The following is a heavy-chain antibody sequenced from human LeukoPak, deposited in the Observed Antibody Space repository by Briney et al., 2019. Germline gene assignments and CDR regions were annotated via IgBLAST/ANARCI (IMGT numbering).Heavy chain of an antibody. Sequence: GRSLRLSCAASGFTFDDYAMHWVRQAPGKGLEWVSGISWNSGSIGYADSVKGRFTISRDNAKNSLYLQMNSLRAEDMALYYCANDANNWGYFDYWGQGTLVTVSS. CDR3: ANDANNWGYFDY. CDR1: GFTFDDYA. CDR2: ISWNSGSI. D-gene: IGHD7-27*01. J-gene: IGHJ4*02. V-gene: IGHV3-9*03.